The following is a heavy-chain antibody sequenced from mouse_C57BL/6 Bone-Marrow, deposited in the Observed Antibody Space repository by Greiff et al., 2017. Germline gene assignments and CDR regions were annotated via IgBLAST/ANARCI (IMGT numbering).Heavy chain of an antibody. V-gene: IGHV1-81*01. CDR1: GYTFTSYG. D-gene: IGHD2-4*01. CDR2: IYPRSGNT. Sequence: VQLQQSGAELARPGASVKLSCKASGYTFTSYGISWVKQRTGQGLEWIGEIYPRSGNTYYNEKFKGKATLTADKSSSTAYMELRSLTSEDSAVXFCARDDYGGRDGSFDYWGQGTTLTVSS. CDR3: ARDDYGGRDGSFDY. J-gene: IGHJ2*01.